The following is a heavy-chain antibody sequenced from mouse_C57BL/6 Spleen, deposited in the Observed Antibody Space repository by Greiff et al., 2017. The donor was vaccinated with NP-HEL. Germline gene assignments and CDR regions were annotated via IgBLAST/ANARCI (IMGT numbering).Heavy chain of an antibody. D-gene: IGHD3-2*02. J-gene: IGHJ3*01. Sequence: VQLKQSGAELVRPGASVKLSCTASGFNIKDDYMHWVKQRPEQGLEWIGWIDPENGDTEYASKFQGKATITADTSSNTAYLQLSSLTSEDTAVYYCTTELRLREAWFAYWGQGTLVTVSA. CDR3: TTELRLREAWFAY. CDR1: GFNIKDDY. CDR2: IDPENGDT. V-gene: IGHV14-4*01.